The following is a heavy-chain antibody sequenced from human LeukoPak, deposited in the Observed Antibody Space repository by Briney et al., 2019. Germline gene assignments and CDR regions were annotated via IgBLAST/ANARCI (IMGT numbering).Heavy chain of an antibody. J-gene: IGHJ5*02. CDR3: ARDIVVVPLVMGWFDP. CDR2: ISSSSSYI. CDR1: GFTFTTYW. V-gene: IGHV3-21*01. D-gene: IGHD2-2*01. Sequence: PGGSLRLSCAASGFTFTTYWMTWVRQAPGKGLEWVPSISSSSSYIYYADSVKGRFTISRDNAKNSLYLQMNSLRAEDTAVYYCARDIVVVPLVMGWFDPWGQGTLVTVSS.